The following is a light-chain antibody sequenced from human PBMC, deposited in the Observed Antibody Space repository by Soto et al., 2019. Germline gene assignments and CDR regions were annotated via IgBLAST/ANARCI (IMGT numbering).Light chain of an antibody. J-gene: IGKJ3*01. V-gene: IGKV1-9*01. CDR1: QGISSY. CDR2: DVS. CDR3: QQYSSSLFT. Sequence: DIQMTQSPSSLSASVGDRVTITCRASQGISSYLAWYQQRPGKAPKLLIYDVSSLQSGVPSRFSGSGSGTEFTLTISRLEPEDFALYYCQQYSSSLFTFGPGTKVDI.